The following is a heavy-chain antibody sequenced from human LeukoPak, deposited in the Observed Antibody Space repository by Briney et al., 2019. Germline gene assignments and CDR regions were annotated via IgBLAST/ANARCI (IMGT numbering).Heavy chain of an antibody. J-gene: IGHJ6*03. D-gene: IGHD6-13*01. Sequence: GRSLRLSCAASGFTFSNYGMHWVRQAPGRGLEWVAVISYDGSNKYYADSVKGRFTISRDNSKNTLYLQMNSLRAEDTAVYYCARGEDSSSWYYYYYMDVWGKGTTVTVSS. V-gene: IGHV3-30*03. CDR1: GFTFSNYG. CDR3: ARGEDSSSWYYYYYMDV. CDR2: ISYDGSNK.